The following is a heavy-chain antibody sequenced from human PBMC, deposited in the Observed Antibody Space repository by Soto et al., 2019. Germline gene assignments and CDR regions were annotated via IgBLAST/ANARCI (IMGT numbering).Heavy chain of an antibody. Sequence: EVHLLESGGGLVQPGGSLRLSCAASGLTFSNSAMTWVRQAPGKGLEWVSVISGSGDSTYYADSVKGRFTISRDNSKNTLFLQMNSLRAEDTAVFYCAKGYGSGSPYYFDYWGQGTLVTVSS. D-gene: IGHD3-10*01. CDR3: AKGYGSGSPYYFDY. J-gene: IGHJ4*02. CDR1: GLTFSNSA. CDR2: ISGSGDST. V-gene: IGHV3-23*01.